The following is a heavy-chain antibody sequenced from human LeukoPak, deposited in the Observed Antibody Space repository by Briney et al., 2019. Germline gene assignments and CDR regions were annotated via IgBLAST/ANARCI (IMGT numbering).Heavy chain of an antibody. Sequence: ASVKVSCKASGYTFTGYYMHWVRQAPGQGLEWMGWIDPNSGGTNYAQKFQGRVTMTRDTSISTAYMELSRLRSDDTAVYYCARGGDIVVVVAAYGYWGQGTLVTVSS. D-gene: IGHD2-15*01. J-gene: IGHJ4*02. V-gene: IGHV1-2*02. CDR3: ARGGDIVVVVAAYGY. CDR2: IDPNSGGT. CDR1: GYTFTGYY.